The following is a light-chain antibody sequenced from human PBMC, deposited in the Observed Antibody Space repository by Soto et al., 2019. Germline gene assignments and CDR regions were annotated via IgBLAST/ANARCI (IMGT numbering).Light chain of an antibody. Sequence: EIVLTQSPATLSLSPGEGATLSCRASQSVSSYLAWYQQKPGQAPRLLIYDASNRATRSPARFSGSGSGTDFTLTISSLEPEDFAVYYCQQRSNWPPYTFGKGTKLEIK. J-gene: IGKJ2*01. V-gene: IGKV3-11*01. CDR3: QQRSNWPPYT. CDR1: QSVSSY. CDR2: DAS.